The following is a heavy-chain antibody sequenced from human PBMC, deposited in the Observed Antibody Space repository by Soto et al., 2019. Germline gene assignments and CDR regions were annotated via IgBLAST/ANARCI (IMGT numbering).Heavy chain of an antibody. CDR3: AREGYCSSTSCYDYFDY. V-gene: IGHV4-59*01. J-gene: IGHJ4*02. D-gene: IGHD2-2*01. CDR1: GGSISSYY. CDR2: IYYSGST. Sequence: PLETLSLTCTVSGGSISSYYWSWIRQPPGKGLEWIGYIYYSGSTNYNPSLKSRVTISVDTSKNQFSLKLSSVTAADTAVYYCAREGYCSSTSCYDYFDYWGQGTLVTVSS.